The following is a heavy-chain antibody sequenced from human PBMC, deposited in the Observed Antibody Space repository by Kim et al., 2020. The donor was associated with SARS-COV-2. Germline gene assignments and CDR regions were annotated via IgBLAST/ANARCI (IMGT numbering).Heavy chain of an antibody. CDR2: IYYSGST. Sequence: SETLSLTCTVSGGSISSSYWTWIRQPPGKGLEWIGYIYYSGSTKYNPSLKSRVTISVDTSKNQFSLKLSSVTAADTAVYYCARSPLWLPFDDWGQGTLVTVSS. CDR1: GGSISSSY. V-gene: IGHV4-59*01. CDR3: ARSPLWLPFDD. D-gene: IGHD3-10*01. J-gene: IGHJ4*02.